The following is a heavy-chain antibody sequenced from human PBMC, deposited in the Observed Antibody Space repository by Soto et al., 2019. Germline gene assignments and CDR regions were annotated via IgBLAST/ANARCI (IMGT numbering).Heavy chain of an antibody. J-gene: IGHJ6*02. Sequence: QVQLVQSGAEVKKPGSSVKVSCKASGGTFSSYAISWVRQAPGQGLKWMGGIIPIFGTANYAQKFQGRVXIXAXEXXSTAYMELSSLRSEDTAVYYCGVFGSGNYYYGMDVWGQGTTVTVSS. CDR3: GVFGSGNYYYGMDV. V-gene: IGHV1-69*12. CDR2: IIPIFGTA. D-gene: IGHD6-6*01. CDR1: GGTFSSYA.